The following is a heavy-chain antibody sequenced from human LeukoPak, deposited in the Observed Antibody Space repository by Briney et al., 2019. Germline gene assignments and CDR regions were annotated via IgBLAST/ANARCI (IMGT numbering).Heavy chain of an antibody. D-gene: IGHD6-13*01. CDR3: KSGGAAPGAFDY. J-gene: IGHJ4*02. CDR2: IKHDGSEQ. CDR1: GFPFTSYW. Sequence: GGSLRLSCAASGFPFTSYWMSWMRHAPGKGLQWVANIKHDGSEQYYVDSVKGRFTISRDNARNSLYLQMNSLGVEDTAVYYCKSGGAAPGAFDYWGQGALVTVSS. V-gene: IGHV3-7*01.